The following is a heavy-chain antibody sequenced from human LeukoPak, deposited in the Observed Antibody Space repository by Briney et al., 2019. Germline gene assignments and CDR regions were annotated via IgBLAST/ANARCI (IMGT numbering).Heavy chain of an antibody. Sequence: PSETLSLTCTVSGGSISSGSYYWSWIRQPAGKGLEWIGRIYTSGSTNYNPSLKSRATMSVDTSKDQFSLKLSSVAAADTAVYYCARDRGDTVIGGFDYWGQGALVTVSS. D-gene: IGHD3-22*01. CDR1: GGSISSGSYY. V-gene: IGHV4-61*02. CDR3: ARDRGDTVIGGFDY. J-gene: IGHJ4*02. CDR2: IYTSGST.